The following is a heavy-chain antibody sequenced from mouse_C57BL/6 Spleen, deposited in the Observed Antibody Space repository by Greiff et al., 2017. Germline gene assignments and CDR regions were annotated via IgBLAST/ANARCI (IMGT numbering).Heavy chain of an antibody. CDR3: ERPPYDYDEGWYFDV. Sequence: VQLQQSGPELVKPGASVKISCKASGYTFTDYSMNWVKQSHGKSLEWIGDINPNNGGTSYNQKFKGKATLTVDKSSSTAYMELRSLTSEDSAVYYGERPPYDYDEGWYFDVWGTGTTVTVSS. CDR1: GYTFTDYS. D-gene: IGHD2-4*01. V-gene: IGHV1-26*01. J-gene: IGHJ1*03. CDR2: INPNNGGT.